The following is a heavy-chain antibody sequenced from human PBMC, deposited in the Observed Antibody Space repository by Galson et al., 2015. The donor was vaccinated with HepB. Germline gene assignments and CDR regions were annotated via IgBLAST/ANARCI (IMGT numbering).Heavy chain of an antibody. CDR1: GFPFSNYA. Sequence: SLRLSCAASGFPFSNYAMHWVRQTPGKGLEWMTVILHDAHNRYYADSVEGRFTVSRDNSKNTVYLQMNSLRPEDTAMYYCARGSAVVVGYFDYWGQGTLVTVSS. CDR3: ARGSAVVVGYFDY. V-gene: IGHV3-30*04. D-gene: IGHD2-15*01. CDR2: ILHDAHNR. J-gene: IGHJ4*02.